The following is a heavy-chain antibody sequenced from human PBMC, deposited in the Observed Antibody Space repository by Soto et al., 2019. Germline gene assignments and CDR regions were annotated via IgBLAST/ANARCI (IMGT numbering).Heavy chain of an antibody. V-gene: IGHV4-59*01. CDR2: IYYSGST. Sequence: PSETLSLTCTVSGGSISTYYWSWIRQPPGKGLEWIGYIYYSGSTSYNPSLKSRVTISVDTSKNQFSLKLRSVTAADTAVYYCASDRSSGWDQGYGMDVWGQGXTVTVYS. CDR1: GGSISTYY. D-gene: IGHD6-19*01. CDR3: ASDRSSGWDQGYGMDV. J-gene: IGHJ6*02.